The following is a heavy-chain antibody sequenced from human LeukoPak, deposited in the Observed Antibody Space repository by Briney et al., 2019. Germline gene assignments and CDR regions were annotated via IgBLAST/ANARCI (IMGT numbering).Heavy chain of an antibody. J-gene: IGHJ4*02. D-gene: IGHD3-10*01. Sequence: ASVKVSCKASGYTFTSYDINWVRQATGQGLEWMGWMNPNSGNTGYAQKFQGRVTITRNTSISTAYMELSSLRSEDTAVYYCARGVYKYGSGSYSNDYWGQGTLVTVSS. CDR2: MNPNSGNT. V-gene: IGHV1-8*03. CDR3: ARGVYKYGSGSYSNDY. CDR1: GYTFTSYD.